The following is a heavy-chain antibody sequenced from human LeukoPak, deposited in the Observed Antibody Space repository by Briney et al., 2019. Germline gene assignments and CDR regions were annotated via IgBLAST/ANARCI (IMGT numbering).Heavy chain of an antibody. V-gene: IGHV4-38-2*02. J-gene: IGHJ4*02. CDR3: ARNTSGHSFEY. Sequence: SETLSLSCTVSGYSVISDYYWGCIRPPPGKVLEWIGSVYHSGSTHYNPSLRRRVTISVDTSKNQFSLTLNSVTAAGTAVYYCARNTSGHSFEYWRQETLVSVS. CDR1: GYSVISDYY. D-gene: IGHD6-19*01. CDR2: VYHSGST.